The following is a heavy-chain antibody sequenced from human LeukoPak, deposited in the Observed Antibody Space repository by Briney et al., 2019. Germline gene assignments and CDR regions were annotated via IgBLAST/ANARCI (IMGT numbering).Heavy chain of an antibody. CDR3: AKWGDYDVLTGYYVSDY. CDR1: GFTFSNYA. CDR2: ITGSGGNT. Sequence: GSLSLSCAASGFTFSNYAMSWGRRAPGKGLAWVSAITGSGGNTYYADSVKGRFTISRDNSKNTVFLQMNSLRAEDTAVYYCAKWGDYDVLTGYYVSDYWGQGTLVTVSS. J-gene: IGHJ4*02. V-gene: IGHV3-23*01. D-gene: IGHD3-9*01.